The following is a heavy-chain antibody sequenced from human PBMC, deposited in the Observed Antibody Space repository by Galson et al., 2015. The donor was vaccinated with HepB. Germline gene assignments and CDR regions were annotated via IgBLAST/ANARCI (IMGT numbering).Heavy chain of an antibody. D-gene: IGHD6-19*01. V-gene: IGHV3-30*03. CDR1: GFTFSSYG. CDR3: ARGIAVAGTIDY. Sequence: SLRLSCAASGFTFSSYGMHWVRQAPGKGLEWVAVISYDGSNKYYADSVKGRFTISRDNSKNTLYLQMNSLRAEDTAVYYCARGIAVAGTIDYWGQGTLVTVSS. CDR2: ISYDGSNK. J-gene: IGHJ4*02.